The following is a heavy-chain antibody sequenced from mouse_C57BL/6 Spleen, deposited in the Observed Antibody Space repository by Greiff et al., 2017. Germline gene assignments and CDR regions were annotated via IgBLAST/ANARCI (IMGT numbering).Heavy chain of an antibody. CDR3: ARRKGYDYDGGYAMDY. CDR1: GYTFTSYW. CDR2: IYPGSGST. V-gene: IGHV1-55*01. D-gene: IGHD2-4*01. Sequence: QVQLQQPGAELVKPGASVKMSCKASGYTFTSYWLTWVKQRPGQGLEWIGDIYPGSGSTNYNEKFKSKATLTVDPSSSTAYMQLSSLTSEDSAVYYCARRKGYDYDGGYAMDYWGQGTSVTVSS. J-gene: IGHJ4*01.